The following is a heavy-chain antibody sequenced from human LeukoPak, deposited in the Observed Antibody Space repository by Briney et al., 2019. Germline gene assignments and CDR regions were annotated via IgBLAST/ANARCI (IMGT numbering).Heavy chain of an antibody. Sequence: GGSLRLSCAASGFTFSSYGMHWVRQAPGKGLEWVAVISYDGSNKYYADSVKGRFTISRENSKKTLYLQMNSVRAEDTAEYYWAKRRNYYYGSGSHWRQGTLVTVSS. J-gene: IGHJ4*02. D-gene: IGHD3-10*01. CDR1: GFTFSSYG. V-gene: IGHV3-30*18. CDR3: AKRRNYYYGSGSH. CDR2: ISYDGSNK.